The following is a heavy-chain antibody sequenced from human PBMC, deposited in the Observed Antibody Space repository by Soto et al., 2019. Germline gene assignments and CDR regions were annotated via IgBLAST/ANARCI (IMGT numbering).Heavy chain of an antibody. CDR3: AHRRHPYYDSSGFGAFDV. CDR2: IYWDDDK. J-gene: IGHJ3*01. V-gene: IGHV2-5*02. D-gene: IGHD3-22*01. CDR1: GFSLSTTGAG. Sequence: QITLKESGPTLVKPTQTLTLTCIFSGFSLSTTGAGVGWIRQPPGKALEWLGIIYWDDDKRYSSSVKSRLTITKDSSKHQVVLTMTNLDPVDTATYYCAHRRHPYYDSSGFGAFDVWGQGTMVTVAS.